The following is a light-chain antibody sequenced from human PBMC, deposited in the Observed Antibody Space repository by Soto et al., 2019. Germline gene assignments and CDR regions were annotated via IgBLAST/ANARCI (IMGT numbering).Light chain of an antibody. V-gene: IGKV4-1*01. Sequence: DIVMTQSPDSLAVSLGERATINCKSSQSVLYSSNNKNYLAWYQQKPGQPPKLLIYWASTRESGVPDRFSGSGSVTDFTFTISSLQAEDVAVYYCQQYYSTLLTFGGGTKVEIK. CDR2: WAS. CDR3: QQYYSTLLT. CDR1: QSVLYSSNNKNY. J-gene: IGKJ4*01.